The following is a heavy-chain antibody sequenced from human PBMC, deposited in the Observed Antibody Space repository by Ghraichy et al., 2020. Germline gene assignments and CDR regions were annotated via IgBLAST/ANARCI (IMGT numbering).Heavy chain of an antibody. CDR2: IKSKTDGGTT. CDR3: STFWGTGIFFDP. D-gene: IGHD1-1*01. V-gene: IGHV3-15*01. Sequence: GGSLRLSCAASGFTFSNAWMSWVRQAPGKGLEWVGRIKSKTDGGTTDYAAPVKGRFTISRDDSKNTLYLQMNSLKTEDTAVYYCSTFWGTGIFFDPWGQGTLVTVSS. J-gene: IGHJ5*02. CDR1: GFTFSNAW.